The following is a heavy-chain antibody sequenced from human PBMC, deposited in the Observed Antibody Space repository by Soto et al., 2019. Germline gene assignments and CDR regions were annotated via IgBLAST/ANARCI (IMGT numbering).Heavy chain of an antibody. CDR1: GGSISSSSYY. J-gene: IGHJ6*02. CDR3: ARHAYYDFWSGYSGYYGMDV. V-gene: IGHV4-39*01. D-gene: IGHD3-3*01. CDR2: IYYSGST. Sequence: SETLSLTCTVSGGSISSSSYYWGWIRQPPGKGLEWIGSIYYSGSTYYNPSLKSRVTISVDTSKNQFSLKLSSVTAADTAVYYCARHAYYDFWSGYSGYYGMDVWGQGTTVTV.